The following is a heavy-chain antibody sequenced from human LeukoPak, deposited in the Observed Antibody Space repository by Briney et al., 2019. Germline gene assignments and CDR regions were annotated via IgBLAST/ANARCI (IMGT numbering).Heavy chain of an antibody. Sequence: GGSLRLSCAASGITFGSYWMHWARQAPGKGLVWVSRINGDGSSTNYADSVKGRFTISRDNAKNTLYLQMNSLRAEDTAVYYCARGTGNYGDWDYWGQGTLVTVSS. V-gene: IGHV3-74*01. CDR1: GITFGSYW. D-gene: IGHD4-17*01. CDR2: INGDGSST. CDR3: ARGTGNYGDWDY. J-gene: IGHJ4*02.